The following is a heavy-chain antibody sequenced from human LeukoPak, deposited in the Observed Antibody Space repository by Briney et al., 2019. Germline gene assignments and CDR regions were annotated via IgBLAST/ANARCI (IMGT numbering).Heavy chain of an antibody. CDR1: GFTFSNYN. J-gene: IGHJ4*02. CDR2: ISSSSSPI. D-gene: IGHD3-22*01. V-gene: IGHV3-48*02. Sequence: GGSLRLSCAASGFTFSNYNMNWVRQAPGKGLEWISYISSSSSPIYYADSVKGRFTISRDNAKNSLYLQMNSLRDEDTAVYYCARVDRYYDSWADYWGQRTLVTVSS. CDR3: ARVDRYYDSWADY.